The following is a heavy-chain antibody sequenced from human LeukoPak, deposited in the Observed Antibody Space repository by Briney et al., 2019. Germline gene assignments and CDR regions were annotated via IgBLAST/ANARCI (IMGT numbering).Heavy chain of an antibody. Sequence: PSETLSLTCTVSGYSISSGYYWGWIRQPPGKGLEWIGSIYHSGSTYYNPSLKSRVTISVDTSKNQFSLKLSSVTAAGTAVYYCARDSSGYYRLDYWGQGTLVTVSS. V-gene: IGHV4-38-2*02. CDR2: IYHSGST. J-gene: IGHJ4*02. CDR1: GYSISSGYY. D-gene: IGHD3-22*01. CDR3: ARDSSGYYRLDY.